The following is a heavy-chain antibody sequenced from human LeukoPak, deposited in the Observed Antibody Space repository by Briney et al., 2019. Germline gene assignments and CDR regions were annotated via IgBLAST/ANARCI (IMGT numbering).Heavy chain of an antibody. CDR1: GGSISSYY. CDR2: IYTSGST. J-gene: IGHJ4*02. V-gene: IGHV4-4*07. CDR3: AREGYGDYVRYFDY. D-gene: IGHD4-17*01. Sequence: SETLSLTCTVSGGSISSYYWSWIRHPAGKGLEWIGRIYTSGSTNYNPSLKSQVTISVDKSKNQFSLKLSSVTAADTAVYYCAREGYGDYVRYFDYWGQGTLVTVSS.